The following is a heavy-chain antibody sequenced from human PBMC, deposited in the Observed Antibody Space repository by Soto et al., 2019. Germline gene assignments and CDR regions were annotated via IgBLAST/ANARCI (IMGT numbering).Heavy chain of an antibody. CDR1: GFTFSSYA. V-gene: IGHV3-30-3*01. J-gene: IGHJ6*02. CDR3: MDV. CDR2: ISYDGSNK. Sequence: QVQLVESGGGVVQPGRCLRLSCAASGFTFSSYAMHWVRQAPGKGLEWVAVISYDGSNKYYADSVKGRFTISRANSKNTLYLQMNSLRAEDTAVYYGMDVWGQGTTVTVSS.